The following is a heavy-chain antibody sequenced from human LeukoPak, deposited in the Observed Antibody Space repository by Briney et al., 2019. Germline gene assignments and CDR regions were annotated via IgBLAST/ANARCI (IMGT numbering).Heavy chain of an antibody. V-gene: IGHV3-7*01. CDR1: GFTFSSYW. CDR3: DVSGLDY. D-gene: IGHD3-3*01. J-gene: IGHJ4*02. Sequence: GGSLRLSCAASGFTFSSYWMSWVRQAPGMGLEWVADIKQDGSAKYYVDSVKGRFTISRDNAKNSLYLQMNGLRAEDTAVYYCDVSGLDYWGQGTLVTASS. CDR2: IKQDGSAK.